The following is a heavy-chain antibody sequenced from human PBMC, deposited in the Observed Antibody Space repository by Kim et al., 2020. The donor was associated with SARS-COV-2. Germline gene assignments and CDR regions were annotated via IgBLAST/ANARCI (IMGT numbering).Heavy chain of an antibody. J-gene: IGHJ3*02. D-gene: IGHD6-19*01. CDR3: ARDTIAVDREGDAFDI. V-gene: IGHV3-53*01. Sequence: SVKGRFTISRDNSKNTLYLQMNSLRAEDTAVYYCARDTIAVDREGDAFDIWGQGTMVTVSS.